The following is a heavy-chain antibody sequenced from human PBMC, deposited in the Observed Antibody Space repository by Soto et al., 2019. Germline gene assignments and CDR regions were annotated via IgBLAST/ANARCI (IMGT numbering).Heavy chain of an antibody. V-gene: IGHV3-23*01. J-gene: IGHJ4*02. CDR2: ISGSGTNT. CDR3: AKEGDDYGSGTSFYFDY. Sequence: EVPLLESGGGLVQPGGSLRLSCAASGFTFRSYAMSWVRQAPGKGLEWVSAISGSGTNTYYADSVRGRFTSSRDSSKNTLYLRMDSLRAEDTAVYYCAKEGDDYGSGTSFYFDYWGQGILVTVSS. CDR1: GFTFRSYA. D-gene: IGHD3-10*01.